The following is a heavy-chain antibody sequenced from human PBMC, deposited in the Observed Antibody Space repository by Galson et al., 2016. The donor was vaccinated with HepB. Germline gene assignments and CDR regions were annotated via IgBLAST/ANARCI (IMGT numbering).Heavy chain of an antibody. CDR1: GSTFSRNS. V-gene: IGHV3-48*02. CDR2: ITSSSRTK. J-gene: IGHJ6*02. CDR3: AREKSERQQQLFESSSLYYYSGMDV. D-gene: IGHD6-13*01. Sequence: SLRLSCAASGSTFSRNSMNWVRQAPGKGLEWVSYITSSSRTKYYADSVKGRFTVSRDNAKNSLYLQMNSLRDEDTAVYYCAREKSERQQQLFESSSLYYYSGMDVLCQGTTVTVSS.